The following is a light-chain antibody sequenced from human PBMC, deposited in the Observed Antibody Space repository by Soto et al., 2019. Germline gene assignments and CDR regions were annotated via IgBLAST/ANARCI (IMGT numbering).Light chain of an antibody. Sequence: IVMTQSPATLSVFPGERATLSCRPSQSISNTLAWLQQKPGQAPRLLIYAASTRSTGVPARFSGSGSGTDITLTISSLQPEDLAVYDCHQYNNWPPMHTFGQGTKLEIK. CDR2: AAS. V-gene: IGKV3-15*01. CDR3: HQYNNWPPMHT. J-gene: IGKJ2*01. CDR1: QSISNT.